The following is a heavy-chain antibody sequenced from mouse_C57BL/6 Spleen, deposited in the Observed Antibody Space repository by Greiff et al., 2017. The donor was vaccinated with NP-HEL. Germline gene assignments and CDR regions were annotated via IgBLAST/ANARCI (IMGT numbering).Heavy chain of an antibody. CDR3: ARRSNYEGAMDY. D-gene: IGHD2-5*01. CDR2: IYPGSGST. CDR1: GYTFTSYW. J-gene: IGHJ4*01. V-gene: IGHV1-55*01. Sequence: QVQLKQPGAELVKPGASVKMSCKASGYTFTSYWITWVKQRPGQGLEWIGDIYPGSGSTNYNEKFKSKATLTVDTSSSTAYMQLSSLTSEDSAVYYCARRSNYEGAMDYWGQGTSVTVSS.